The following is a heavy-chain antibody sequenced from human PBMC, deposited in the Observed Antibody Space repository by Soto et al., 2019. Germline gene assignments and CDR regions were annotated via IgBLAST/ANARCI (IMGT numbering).Heavy chain of an antibody. CDR3: ARPFGELFYYYGMDV. D-gene: IGHD3-10*01. CDR2: INSDGSST. Sequence: PGGTMRLSCAASGFTFSSYWMHWVRQAPGKGLVWVSRINSDGSSTSYADSVKGRFTISRDNAKNTLYLQMNSLRAEDTAVYYCARPFGELFYYYGMDVWGQGTTVTVSS. CDR1: GFTFSSYW. J-gene: IGHJ6*02. V-gene: IGHV3-74*01.